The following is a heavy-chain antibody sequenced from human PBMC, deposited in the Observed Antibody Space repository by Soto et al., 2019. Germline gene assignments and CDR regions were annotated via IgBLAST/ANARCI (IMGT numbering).Heavy chain of an antibody. D-gene: IGHD1-26*01. V-gene: IGHV3-33*01. CDR2: IWYDGSNK. CDR3: ARPIVGATRIDYYYGMDV. Sequence: PGGSLRLSCAASGFTFSSYGMHWVRQAPGKGLEWVAVIWYDGSNKYYADSVKGRFTISRDNSKNTLYLQMNSLRAEDTAVYYCARPIVGATRIDYYYGMDVWGQGTTVTVSS. CDR1: GFTFSSYG. J-gene: IGHJ6*02.